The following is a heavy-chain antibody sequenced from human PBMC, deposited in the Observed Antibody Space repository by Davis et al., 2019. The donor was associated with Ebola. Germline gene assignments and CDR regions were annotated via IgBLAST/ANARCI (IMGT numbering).Heavy chain of an antibody. D-gene: IGHD2-2*01. V-gene: IGHV4-59*06. CDR1: GGSISSYY. J-gene: IGHJ6*03. CDR3: ARIGHCSSTSCPYYYMDV. CDR2: IYYSGST. Sequence: PSETLSLTCTVSGGSISSYYWSWIRQHPGKGLEWIGYIYYSGSTYYNPSLKSRVTISVDTSKNQFSLKLSSVTAADTAVYYCARIGHCSSTSCPYYYMDVWGKGTTVTVSS.